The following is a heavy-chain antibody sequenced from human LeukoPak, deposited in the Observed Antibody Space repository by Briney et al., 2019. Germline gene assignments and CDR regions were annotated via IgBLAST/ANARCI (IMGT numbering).Heavy chain of an antibody. CDR2: ISSSGSTI. CDR3: ARGVRRYFDL. D-gene: IGHD5/OR15-5a*01. Sequence: GGSLRLSCAASGFTFSSYEMNWVRQAPGKGLEWVSYISSSGSTIYYADSVKGRFTISRDNAKNSLYLQMNSLRAEDTALYYCARGVRRYFDLWGRGTLVTVSS. CDR1: GFTFSSYE. V-gene: IGHV3-48*03. J-gene: IGHJ2*01.